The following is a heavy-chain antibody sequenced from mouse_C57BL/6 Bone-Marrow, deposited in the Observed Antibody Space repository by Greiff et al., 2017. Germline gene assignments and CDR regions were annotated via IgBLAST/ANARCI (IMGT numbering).Heavy chain of an antibody. CDR2: IDPANGNT. CDR3: ARGLRRGFAY. V-gene: IGHV14-3*01. CDR1: GFTIKNTY. D-gene: IGHD2-2*01. J-gene: IGHJ3*01. Sequence: EVKLQESVAELVRPGASVKLSCTASGFTIKNTYMHWVKQRPEQGLEWIGRIDPANGNTKYAPKFQGKATITADTSSNTAYLQLSSLTAEDTAIYYCARGLRRGFAYWGQGTLVTVSA.